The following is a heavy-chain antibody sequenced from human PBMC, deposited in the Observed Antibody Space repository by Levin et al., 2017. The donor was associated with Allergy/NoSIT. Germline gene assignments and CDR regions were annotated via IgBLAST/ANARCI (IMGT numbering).Heavy chain of an antibody. J-gene: IGHJ4*02. CDR2: INPNSGGT. Sequence: ASVKVSCKASGYTFTGYYMHWVRQAPGQGLEWMGWINPNSGGTNYAQKFQGRVTMTRDTSISTAYMELSRLRSDDTAVYYCAREGITMVRGVPLGTSRSINYWGQGTLVTVSS. V-gene: IGHV1-2*02. D-gene: IGHD3-10*01. CDR1: GYTFTGYY. CDR3: AREGITMVRGVPLGTSRSINY.